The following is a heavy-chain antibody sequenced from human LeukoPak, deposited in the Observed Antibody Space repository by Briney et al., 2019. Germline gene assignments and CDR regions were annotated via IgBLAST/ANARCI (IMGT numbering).Heavy chain of an antibody. CDR3: ARLFGEFYFDY. CDR2: IYYSGST. D-gene: IGHD3-10*01. J-gene: IGHJ4*02. Sequence: SETLSLTCTVSGGSISSYYWSWIRQPPGKGLEWIGYIYYSGSTNYNPSLKSRVTISVDTSKNQFSLKLSSVTAADTAVYYCARLFGEFYFDYWGQGTLVTVSS. CDR1: GGSISSYY. V-gene: IGHV4-59*08.